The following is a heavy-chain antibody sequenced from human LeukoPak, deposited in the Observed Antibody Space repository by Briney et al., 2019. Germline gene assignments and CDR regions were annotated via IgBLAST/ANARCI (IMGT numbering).Heavy chain of an antibody. V-gene: IGHV1-2*02. CDR1: GYTFTGYY. CDR2: INPNSGGT. Sequence: GASVKVSCKASGYTFTGYYMHWVRQAPGQGLEWMGWINPNSGGTNYAQKFQGRVTMTRDTSISTAYMELSRLRSDDTAVYYCARALGYCSGGSCYSSYYYYYGMDVWGQGITVTVSS. CDR3: ARALGYCSGGSCYSSYYYYYGMDV. J-gene: IGHJ6*02. D-gene: IGHD2-15*01.